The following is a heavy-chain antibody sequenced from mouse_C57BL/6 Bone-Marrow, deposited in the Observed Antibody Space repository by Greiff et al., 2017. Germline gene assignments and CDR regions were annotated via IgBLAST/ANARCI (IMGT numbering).Heavy chain of an antibody. V-gene: IGHV14-4*01. CDR1: GFNIKDDY. CDR3: TTSDASRDD. D-gene: IGHD1-1*01. CDR2: IDPENGDT. J-gene: IGHJ2*01. Sequence: VQLQQSGAELVRPGASVKLSCTASGFNIKDDYMHWVKQRPEQGLEWIGWIDPENGDTEYASKFQGKATITADTSSNTAYLPLSSLTSEDTAVYYCTTSDASRDDWGQGTTLTVSS.